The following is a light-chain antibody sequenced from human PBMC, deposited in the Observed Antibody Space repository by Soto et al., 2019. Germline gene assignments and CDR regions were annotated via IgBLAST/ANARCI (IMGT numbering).Light chain of an antibody. CDR3: SSYTSRSTYV. J-gene: IGLJ1*01. Sequence: QSALTQPASVSGSPGQSITISCTGTSSDVGGYNYVSWYQHHPGKAPKVMIYEISNRPSGVSHRFSGSKSGNTASLTISGLQVEDEADYYCSSYTSRSTYVFGTGTKLTVL. V-gene: IGLV2-14*01. CDR1: SSDVGGYNY. CDR2: EIS.